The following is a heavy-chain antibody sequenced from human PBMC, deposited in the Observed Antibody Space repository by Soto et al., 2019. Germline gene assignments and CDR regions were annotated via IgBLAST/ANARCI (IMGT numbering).Heavy chain of an antibody. CDR1: GFTFSSYA. J-gene: IGHJ4*02. CDR3: AKDFQRRKVATILIDY. CDR2: ISGSGGST. V-gene: IGHV3-23*01. Sequence: HPGGSLRLSCAASGFTFSSYAMSWVRQAPGKGLEWVSAISGSGGSTYYADSVKGRFTISRDNSKNTLYLQMNSLRAEDTAVYYCAKDFQRRKVATILIDYWGQGTLVTVSS. D-gene: IGHD5-12*01.